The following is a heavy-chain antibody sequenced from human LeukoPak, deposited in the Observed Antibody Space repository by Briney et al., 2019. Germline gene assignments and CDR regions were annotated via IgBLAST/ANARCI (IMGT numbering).Heavy chain of an antibody. CDR1: GGSISSYY. J-gene: IGHJ4*02. CDR3: AREVYPLQKFDY. CDR2: VYYSGSS. Sequence: SETLSLTCTVSGGSISSYYWSWIWQPQGQGLELIGYVYYSGSSNSNYYLKSRISISVDTSKYQFSLKLSSVTAADTAVYYCAREVYPLQKFDYWGQGTLVTVSS. D-gene: IGHD5/OR15-5a*01. V-gene: IGHV4-59*01.